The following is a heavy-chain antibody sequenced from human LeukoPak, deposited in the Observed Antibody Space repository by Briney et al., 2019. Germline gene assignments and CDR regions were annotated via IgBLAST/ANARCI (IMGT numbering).Heavy chain of an antibody. CDR2: ISDSGGNT. V-gene: IGHV3-23*01. CDR1: GFTFSDFH. CDR3: AKELRSISATTGFDY. Sequence: GGSLRLSCAASGFTFSDFHMTWVRQSPGKGLEWVSAISDSGGNTWYADSVKGRFTISRDNSKNTVYLQLNSLRAEDTAVYYCAKELRSISATTGFDYWGQGTLVTVSS. D-gene: IGHD1-20*01. J-gene: IGHJ4*02.